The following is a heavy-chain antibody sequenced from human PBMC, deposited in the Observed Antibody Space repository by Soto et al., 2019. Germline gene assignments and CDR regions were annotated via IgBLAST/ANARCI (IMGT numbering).Heavy chain of an antibody. CDR2: ISGSGGST. Sequence: GGSLRLSCAASGFTFSGYAMSWVRQAPGKGLEWVSAISGSGGSTYYADSVKGRFTISRDNSKNTLYLQMNSLRAEDTAVYYCAKDRGYGSGSYYNDYYYGMDVWGQGTTVTVSS. V-gene: IGHV3-23*01. D-gene: IGHD3-10*01. CDR1: GFTFSGYA. CDR3: AKDRGYGSGSYYNDYYYGMDV. J-gene: IGHJ6*02.